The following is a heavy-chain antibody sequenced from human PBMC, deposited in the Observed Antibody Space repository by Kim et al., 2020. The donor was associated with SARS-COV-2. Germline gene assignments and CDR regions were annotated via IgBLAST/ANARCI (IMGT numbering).Heavy chain of an antibody. V-gene: IGHV3-21*01. J-gene: IGHJ4*02. CDR1: GFTFSSYS. CDR2: ISSSSYI. D-gene: IGHD6-13*01. CDR3: ARLADQQLVQRIDY. Sequence: GGSLRLSCAASGFTFSSYSMNWVRQAPGKGLEWVSSISSSSYIYYADSVKGRFTISRDNAKNSLYLQMNSLRAEDTAVYYCARLADQQLVQRIDYWGQGTLVTVSS.